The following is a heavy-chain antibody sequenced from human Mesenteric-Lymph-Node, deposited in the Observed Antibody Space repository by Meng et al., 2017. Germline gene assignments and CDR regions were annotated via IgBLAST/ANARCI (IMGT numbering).Heavy chain of an antibody. D-gene: IGHD3-22*01. Sequence: HLHLARPELVDPPQPLSLPWTISGDSVSSTRAAWNWIRQSPSRGLELLGRTYYRSKWYNEYAVSVEGRITINPDTSKNQFSLQLNSVTPEDTAVYYCARDSSSSAYSPFDYWGQGTLVTVSS. CDR1: GDSVSSTRAA. CDR3: ARDSSSSAYSPFDY. CDR2: TYYRSKWYN. J-gene: IGHJ4*02. V-gene: IGHV6-1*01.